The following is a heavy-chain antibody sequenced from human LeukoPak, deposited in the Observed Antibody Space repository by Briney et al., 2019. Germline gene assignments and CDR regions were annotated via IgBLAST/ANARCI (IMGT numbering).Heavy chain of an antibody. D-gene: IGHD6-19*01. CDR3: ARGPGQWLFYYYYYMDV. J-gene: IGHJ6*03. CDR1: GGSFSGYY. V-gene: IGHV4-34*01. Sequence: SETLPLTCAVYGGSFSGYYWSWIRQPPGKGLEWIGEINHSGSTNYNPSLKSRVTISVDTSKNQFSLKLSSVTAADTAVYYCARGPGQWLFYYYYYMDVWGKGTTVTVSS. CDR2: INHSGST.